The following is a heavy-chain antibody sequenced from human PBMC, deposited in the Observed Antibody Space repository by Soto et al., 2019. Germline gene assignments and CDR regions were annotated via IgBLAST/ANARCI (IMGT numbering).Heavy chain of an antibody. D-gene: IGHD1-1*01. Sequence: QVQLVQSGAEVKKPGASVKVSCKASGYTFTSYGISWVRQAPGQGLEWMGWFSAYNGNTNYAQKLQGRVTMTTDTTTSTSYRELRSLRSDDTAVYYCASSNLDPPGYYYYYGMDVWGQGTTVTVSS. CDR1: GYTFTSYG. CDR2: FSAYNGNT. V-gene: IGHV1-18*04. J-gene: IGHJ6*02. CDR3: ASSNLDPPGYYYYYGMDV.